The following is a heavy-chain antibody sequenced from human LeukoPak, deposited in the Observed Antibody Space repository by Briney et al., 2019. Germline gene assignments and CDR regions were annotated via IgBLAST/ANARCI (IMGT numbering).Heavy chain of an antibody. CDR3: ARDQGSSWYWFDP. J-gene: IGHJ5*02. Sequence: SETLSLTCTVSGGSISSSSYYWGWIRQPPGKGLEWIGSIYYSGSTYYNPSLKSRVTISVDTSKNQFSLKLSSVTAADTAVYYCARDQGSSWYWFDPRGQGTLVTVSS. CDR2: IYYSGST. V-gene: IGHV4-39*07. CDR1: GGSISSSSYY. D-gene: IGHD6-13*01.